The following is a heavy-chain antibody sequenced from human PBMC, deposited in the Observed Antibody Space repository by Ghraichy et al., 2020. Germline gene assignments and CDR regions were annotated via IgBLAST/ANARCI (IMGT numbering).Heavy chain of an antibody. J-gene: IGHJ4*02. V-gene: IGHV3-48*02. D-gene: IGHD3-3*01. Sequence: GSLRLSCEASGFTFSSFSMNWVGQAPGKGLEWVSYISNSSSSTYYTDSVKGRFTISRDNAKNSLFLQMNSLRDEDTAVYYCAREGVGVVGFDYWGQGTLVTVSS. CDR3: AREGVGVVGFDY. CDR1: GFTFSSFS. CDR2: ISNSSSST.